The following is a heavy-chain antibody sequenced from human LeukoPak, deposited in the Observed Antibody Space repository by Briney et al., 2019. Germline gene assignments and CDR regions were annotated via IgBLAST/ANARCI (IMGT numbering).Heavy chain of an antibody. D-gene: IGHD6-19*01. CDR1: GFTFSKYW. J-gene: IGHJ4*02. CDR2: INTDGTVT. CDR3: ATKQWLAPPPDS. V-gene: IGHV3-74*01. Sequence: GGSLRLSCAASGFTFSKYWMLWVRQAPGKELESVSRINTDGTVTTYADSVKGRFTVSRDNADNTMFLQMNSVRDEDTAVYYCATKQWLAPPPDSWGQGTPVTVSS.